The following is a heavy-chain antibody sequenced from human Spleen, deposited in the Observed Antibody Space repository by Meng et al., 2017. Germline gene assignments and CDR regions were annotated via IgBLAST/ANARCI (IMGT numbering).Heavy chain of an antibody. Sequence: VQLGQSGAEVKKPGASVKVSCKASDYTFTGYGVSWVRQAPGQGLEWMAWLGAHDGDTSHAPKFQGRVTVSADRPTATAYMELRSLRSDDTAVYYCARGTPGRSYSDYWGQGTLVTVSS. CDR3: ARGTPGRSYSDY. V-gene: IGHV1-18*01. CDR2: LGAHDGDT. J-gene: IGHJ4*02. CDR1: DYTFTGYG. D-gene: IGHD3-10*01.